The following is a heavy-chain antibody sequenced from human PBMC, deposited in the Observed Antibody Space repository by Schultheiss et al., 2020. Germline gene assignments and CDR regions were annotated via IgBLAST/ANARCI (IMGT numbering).Heavy chain of an antibody. CDR2: IYSGGST. Sequence: GESLKISCAASGFTFSSYWMSWVRQAPGKGLEWVSVIYSGGSTYYADSVKGRFTISRDNSKNTVYLQMNSLRAEDTAVYYCARDGDSSGDFDYWGQGTLVTVSS. CDR1: GFTFSSYW. V-gene: IGHV3-66*01. J-gene: IGHJ4*02. D-gene: IGHD3-22*01. CDR3: ARDGDSSGDFDY.